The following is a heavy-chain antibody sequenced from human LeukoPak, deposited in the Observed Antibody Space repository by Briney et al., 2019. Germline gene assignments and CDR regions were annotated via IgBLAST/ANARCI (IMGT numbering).Heavy chain of an antibody. CDR2: IYYSGST. J-gene: IGHJ4*02. V-gene: IGHV4-30-4*08. D-gene: IGHD5-18*01. CDR3: AIVDTAMASFDY. CDR1: GGSISSGDYY. Sequence: SQTLSLTCTVSGGSISSGDYYWSWTRQPPGKGLGWIGYIYYSGSTYYNPSLKSRVTISVDTSKNQFSLKLSSVTAADTAVYYCAIVDTAMASFDYWGQGTLVTVSS.